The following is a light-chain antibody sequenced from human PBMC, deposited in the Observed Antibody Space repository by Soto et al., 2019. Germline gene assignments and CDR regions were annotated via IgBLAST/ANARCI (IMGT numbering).Light chain of an antibody. J-gene: IGKJ1*01. CDR1: QDIRHE. CDR3: LQDHNYPRT. CDR2: GAS. V-gene: IGKV1-6*01. Sequence: AIQMTQSPSSLSASVGDRVTITCRARQDIRHELGVYQQKPGKGPKVLIYGASSLQSAAPSRFSGSGSGTDFTLTISSLQPEDFATYYCLQDHNYPRTFGQWTKVEIK.